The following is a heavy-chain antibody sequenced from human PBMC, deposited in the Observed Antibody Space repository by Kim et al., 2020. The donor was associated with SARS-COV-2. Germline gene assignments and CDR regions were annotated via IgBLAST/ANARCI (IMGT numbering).Heavy chain of an antibody. D-gene: IGHD6-19*01. CDR2: INYRENI. V-gene: IGHV4-34*01. J-gene: IGHJ2*01. Sequence: SETLSLTCAVYGGSFSGFYWTWIRQPPGKGLEWIGEINYRENINYNSSLKSRVTISADMSKNQFSLKLSSVTAADTAVYYCARALVGPQWLGRYFDLWGRGTLVAVSS. CDR3: ARALVGPQWLGRYFDL. CDR1: GGSFSGFY.